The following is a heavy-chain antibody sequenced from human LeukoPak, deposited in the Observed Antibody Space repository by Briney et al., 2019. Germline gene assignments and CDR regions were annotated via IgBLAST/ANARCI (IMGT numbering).Heavy chain of an antibody. CDR2: IDQDGSQT. CDR1: GFTFNKYW. D-gene: IGHD2-2*01. V-gene: IGHV3-7*01. CDR3: AKERYCTSTICYDSNKWDGFFDY. Sequence: GGSLRLSCVDFGFTFNKYWMSWVRQAPGKGLEWLANIDQDGSQTYSVDSVKGRFTISRDNAKNSVYLQMNSLRAEDTAVYYCAKERYCTSTICYDSNKWDGFFDYWGQGTLVTVSS. J-gene: IGHJ4*02.